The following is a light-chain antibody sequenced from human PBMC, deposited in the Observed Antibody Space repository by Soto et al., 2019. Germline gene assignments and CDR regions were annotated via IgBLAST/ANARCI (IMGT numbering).Light chain of an antibody. V-gene: IGKV1-5*03. CDR1: QSISSW. Sequence: DIQMTQSPSTLSASVGDRVTITCRASQSISSWLAWYQQKPGKAPKLLIYKASSLESGVPSRFSGSGSGTEFTLTISSVQPDDSATYYCQQYYTDSYTFGQGTNLEIK. CDR2: KAS. J-gene: IGKJ2*01. CDR3: QQYYTDSYT.